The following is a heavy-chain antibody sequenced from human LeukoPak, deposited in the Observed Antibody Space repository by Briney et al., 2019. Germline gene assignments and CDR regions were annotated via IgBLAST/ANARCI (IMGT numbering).Heavy chain of an antibody. CDR3: ASVITSRGWFDP. CDR1: GGSISSYY. D-gene: IGHD3-10*01. CDR2: IYYSGST. V-gene: IGHV4-59*01. Sequence: PSETLSLTCTVSGGSISSYYWSWIRQPPGEGLEWIGYIYYSGSTNYNPSLKSRVTISVDTSKNQFSLKLSSVTAADTAVYYCASVITSRGWFDPWGQGTLVTVSS. J-gene: IGHJ5*02.